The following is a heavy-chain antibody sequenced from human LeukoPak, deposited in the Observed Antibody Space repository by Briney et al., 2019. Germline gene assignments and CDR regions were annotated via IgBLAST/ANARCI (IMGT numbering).Heavy chain of an antibody. Sequence: SETLSLTCAVYGGSFSGYYWSWIRQPPGKGLEWIGEINHSGSTNYNPSLKSRVTISVDTSKNQFSLKLSSVTAADTAVYYCARVSRGPHPYYYDSSGYMDYWGQGTLVTVSS. J-gene: IGHJ4*02. CDR2: INHSGST. V-gene: IGHV4-34*01. D-gene: IGHD3-22*01. CDR3: ARVSRGPHPYYYDSSGYMDY. CDR1: GGSFSGYY.